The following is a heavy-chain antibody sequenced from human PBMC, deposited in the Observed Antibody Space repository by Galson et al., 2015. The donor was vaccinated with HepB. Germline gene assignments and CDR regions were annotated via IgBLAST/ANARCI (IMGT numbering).Heavy chain of an antibody. V-gene: IGHV1-18*01. D-gene: IGHD3-3*01. J-gene: IGHJ4*02. Sequence: SVKVSCKASGYTFTSYGISWVRQAPGQGLEWMGWISAYNGNTNYAQKLQGRVTLTTNTSTNTAYMELRSLRSDDTAVYYCARDTILGIFGVGDYWGQGTLVTVSS. CDR2: ISAYNGNT. CDR1: GYTFTSYG. CDR3: ARDTILGIFGVGDY.